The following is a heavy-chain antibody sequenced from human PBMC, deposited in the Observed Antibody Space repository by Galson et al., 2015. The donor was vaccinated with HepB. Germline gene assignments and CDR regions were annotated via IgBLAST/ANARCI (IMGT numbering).Heavy chain of an antibody. J-gene: IGHJ4*02. Sequence: SVKVSCKASGYTFTGYYMHWVRQAPGQGLEWMGWINPNSGGTNYAQKFQGRVTMTRDTSISTAYMELSRLRSDDTAVYYCARGGYCSSTSCSHFDYWGQGTLVTVSS. CDR2: INPNSGGT. D-gene: IGHD2-2*01. V-gene: IGHV1-2*02. CDR3: ARGGYCSSTSCSHFDY. CDR1: GYTFTGYY.